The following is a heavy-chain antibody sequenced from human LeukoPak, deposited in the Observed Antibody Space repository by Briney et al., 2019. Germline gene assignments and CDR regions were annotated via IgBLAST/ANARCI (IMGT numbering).Heavy chain of an antibody. J-gene: IGHJ4*02. V-gene: IGHV1-69*13. CDR3: ARDREYSSSSLNY. CDR1: GGTFSSYA. CDR2: IIPIFGTA. Sequence: SVKVSCKASGGTFSSYAISWVRQAPGQGLESMGGIIPIFGTANYAQKFQGRVTITADESTSTAYMELSSLRSEDTAVYYCARDREYSSSSLNYWGQGTLVTVSS. D-gene: IGHD6-6*01.